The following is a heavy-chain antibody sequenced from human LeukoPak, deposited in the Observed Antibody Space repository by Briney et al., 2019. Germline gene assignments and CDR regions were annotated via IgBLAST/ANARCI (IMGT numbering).Heavy chain of an antibody. CDR2: ISYDGSNK. D-gene: IGHD3-22*01. CDR1: GFTFSSYW. J-gene: IGHJ4*02. Sequence: GGSLRLSCAASGFTFSSYWMSWVRQAPGKGLEWVAVISYDGSNKYYADSVKGRFTISRDNSKNTLYLQMNSLRAEDTAVYYCAKETYYYDSSGYYRHIDYWGQGTLVTVSS. V-gene: IGHV3-30*18. CDR3: AKETYYYDSSGYYRHIDY.